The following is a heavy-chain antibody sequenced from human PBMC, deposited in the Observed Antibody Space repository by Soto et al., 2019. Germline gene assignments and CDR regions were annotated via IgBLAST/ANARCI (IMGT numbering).Heavy chain of an antibody. CDR3: ARDSTYIGHYYYGMDV. V-gene: IGHV1-18*01. J-gene: IGHJ6*02. Sequence: QVQLVQSGAEVKKPGASVKVSCKASGYTFTSYGISWVRQAPGQGLEWMGWISAYNGNTNYAQKLQGRVTMTTDTSTSTAYMELGSLRSDDTAVYYCARDSTYIGHYYYGMDVWGQGTTVTVSS. D-gene: IGHD3-10*01. CDR1: GYTFTSYG. CDR2: ISAYNGNT.